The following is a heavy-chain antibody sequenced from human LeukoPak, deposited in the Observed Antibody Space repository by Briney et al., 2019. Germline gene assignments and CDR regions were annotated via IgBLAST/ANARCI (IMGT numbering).Heavy chain of an antibody. CDR3: VRVDHYYDSSGYYGGFDY. J-gene: IGHJ4*02. V-gene: IGHV3-23*01. Sequence: PGGSLRLSCAASGFTFSTSAMSWVRQAPGKGLEWVSVISGFGGSTYYADSVKGRFTISRDNSRNTLYLQMNSLRAEDTAVYYCVRVDHYYDSSGYYGGFDYWGQGTLVTVSS. CDR1: GFTFSTSA. D-gene: IGHD3-22*01. CDR2: ISGFGGST.